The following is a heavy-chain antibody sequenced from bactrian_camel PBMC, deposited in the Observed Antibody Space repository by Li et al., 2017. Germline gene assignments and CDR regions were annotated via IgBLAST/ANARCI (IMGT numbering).Heavy chain of an antibody. CDR1: GYTYSSNC. CDR2: VYFGGGRT. Sequence: HVQLVESGGGSVQPGGSLRLSCDASGYTYSSNCMGWFRQAPGKEREAVAFVYFGGGRTYYADSVKGRFTITRDNAKNTLYLQMNSLQPEDTGIYYCAADWVCSPTTPNYDYWGQGTQVTVS. D-gene: IGHD3*01. CDR3: AADWVCSPTTPNYDY. V-gene: IGHV3S39*01. J-gene: IGHJ4*01.